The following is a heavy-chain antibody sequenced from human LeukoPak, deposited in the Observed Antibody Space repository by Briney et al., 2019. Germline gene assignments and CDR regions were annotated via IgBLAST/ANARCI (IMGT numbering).Heavy chain of an antibody. D-gene: IGHD3-16*01. Sequence: PGGSLRLSCAASGFTFSSYSMSWVRQAPGKGLEWVSSISSSSSYIYYADSVKGRFTISRDNAKNSLYLQMNSLRAEDTAVYYCATRIVRGTDYWGQGTLVTVSS. J-gene: IGHJ4*02. CDR1: GFTFSSYS. CDR3: ATRIVRGTDY. V-gene: IGHV3-21*01. CDR2: ISSSSSYI.